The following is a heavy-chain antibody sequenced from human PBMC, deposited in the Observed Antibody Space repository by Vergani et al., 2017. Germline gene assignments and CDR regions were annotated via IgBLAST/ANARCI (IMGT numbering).Heavy chain of an antibody. Sequence: QVQLVQSGAEVKKPGSSVKVSCKASGGTFSSYAISWVRQAPGQGLEWMGGIIPIFGTANYAQKFQGRVTITADESTSTAYMELSSLRSEDTAVYYCASSMFRGVNRPRRYSWFDPWGQGTLVTVSS. J-gene: IGHJ5*02. CDR3: ASSMFRGVNRPRRYSWFDP. CDR1: GGTFSSYA. CDR2: IIPIFGTA. V-gene: IGHV1-69*01. D-gene: IGHD3-10*01.